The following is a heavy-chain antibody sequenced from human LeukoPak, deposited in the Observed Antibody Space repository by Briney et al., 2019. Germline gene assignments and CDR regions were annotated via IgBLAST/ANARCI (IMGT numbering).Heavy chain of an antibody. CDR2: IYYSGST. CDR1: GGSISSSSYY. Sequence: SETLSLTCTVSGGSISSSSYYWGWIRQPPGKGLEWIGSIYYSGSTYYNPSLKSRVTISVDTSKNQFSLKLSSVTAADTAVYYCARAPCTNGVCYRYFDYGGQGTLVTVSS. D-gene: IGHD2-8*01. J-gene: IGHJ4*02. CDR3: ARAPCTNGVCYRYFDY. V-gene: IGHV4-39*07.